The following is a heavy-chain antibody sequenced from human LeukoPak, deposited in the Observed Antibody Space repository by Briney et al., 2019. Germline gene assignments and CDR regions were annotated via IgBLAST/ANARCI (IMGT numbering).Heavy chain of an antibody. CDR3: ARGMGIAAAGIDY. Sequence: SETLSLTCAVYGGSFSGYYWSWTRQPPGKGLEWIGEINHSGSTNYNPSLKSRVTISVDTSKNQFSLKLSSVTAADTAVYYCARGMGIAAAGIDYWGQGTLVTVSS. J-gene: IGHJ4*02. CDR1: GGSFSGYY. V-gene: IGHV4-34*01. D-gene: IGHD6-13*01. CDR2: INHSGST.